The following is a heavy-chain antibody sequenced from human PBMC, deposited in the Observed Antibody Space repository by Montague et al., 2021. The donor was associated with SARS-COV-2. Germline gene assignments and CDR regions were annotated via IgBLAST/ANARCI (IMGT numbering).Heavy chain of an antibody. D-gene: IGHD2/OR15-2a*01. CDR2: IYYSGTT. V-gene: IGHV4-59*08. J-gene: IGHJ4*02. CDR3: AATDYFASGKYDF. Sequence: SETLSLTCTVSGGSISGYFWSWIRQPPGRGLEWIGYIYYSGTTKNNPPLKSRVAISLETSKNQFSLKLNPVTAAAAAAYYCAATDYFASGKYDFWGQGTLVTVSS. CDR1: GGSISGYF.